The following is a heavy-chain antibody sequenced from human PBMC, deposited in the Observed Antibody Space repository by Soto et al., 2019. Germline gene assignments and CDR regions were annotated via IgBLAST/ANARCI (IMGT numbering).Heavy chain of an antibody. CDR3: AREVRGVTYVDY. Sequence: QVQLQESGPGLVKPSQTLSLTCTVSGGSISSGGYYWSWIRQHPGKGLEWIGYIYYSGSPYYNPSLKSRVTISVDTSKNQFSLKLSSVTAADTAVYYCAREVRGVTYVDYWGQGTLVTVSS. CDR2: IYYSGSP. CDR1: GGSISSGGYY. D-gene: IGHD3-10*01. J-gene: IGHJ4*02. V-gene: IGHV4-31*03.